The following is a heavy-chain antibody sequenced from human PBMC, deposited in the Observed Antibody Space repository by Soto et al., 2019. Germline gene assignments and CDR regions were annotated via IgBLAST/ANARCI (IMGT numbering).Heavy chain of an antibody. CDR3: ARAGRGSSSPLFGY. CDR1: GGTISIYY. J-gene: IGHJ4*02. CDR2: IYYSGST. Sequence: SESLSLACAASGGTISIYYWSWIRQPPGKGLEWIGYIYYSGSTNYNPSLKSRVTISVDTSKNQFSLKLSSVTAADTAVYYCARAGRGSSSPLFGYWGQGTLVTVSS. V-gene: IGHV4-59*01. D-gene: IGHD6-6*01.